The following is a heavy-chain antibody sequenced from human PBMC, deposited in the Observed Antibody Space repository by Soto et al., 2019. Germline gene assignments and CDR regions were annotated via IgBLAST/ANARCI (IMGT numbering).Heavy chain of an antibody. CDR3: ARDLMVYGVYAIGTYMDV. V-gene: IGHV1-2*04. CDR2: INPNSGGT. D-gene: IGHD2-8*01. CDR1: GGTFSSYT. Sequence: GASVKVSCKASGGTFSSYTIRWVRQAPGQGLEWMGWINPNSGGTNYAQKFQGWVTMTRDTSISTAYMELSRLRSDDTAVYYCARDLMVYGVYAIGTYMDVWGKGTTVTVSS. J-gene: IGHJ6*03.